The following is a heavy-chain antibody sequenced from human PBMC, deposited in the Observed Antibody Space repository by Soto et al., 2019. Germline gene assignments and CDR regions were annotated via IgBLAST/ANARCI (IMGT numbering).Heavy chain of an antibody. Sequence: DSLSLTCAVYGGSSNKYYWSWIRQPPGKGLEWIGEINHSGSTNYNPSLKSRVIISVDTSKNQFSLKLSSVTAADTAVYYFATGTYYNVRWFDPWGQGILVTVSS. V-gene: IGHV4-34*01. D-gene: IGHD3-10*01. CDR1: GGSSNKYY. CDR3: ATGTYYNVRWFDP. CDR2: INHSGST. J-gene: IGHJ5*02.